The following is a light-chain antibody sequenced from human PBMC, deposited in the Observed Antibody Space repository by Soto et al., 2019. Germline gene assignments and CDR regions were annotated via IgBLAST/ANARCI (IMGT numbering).Light chain of an antibody. CDR1: QSVSSSY. CDR2: GAS. V-gene: IGKV3-20*01. CDR3: QQYGSSPPIT. J-gene: IGKJ3*01. Sequence: EIVLTQSPGTLSLSPGERATLSCRASQSVSSSYLAWYQQKPGQAPRLLIYGASNRATGIPDRFSGSGSGTDFTLTISRLEPEVFAVYYCQQYGSSPPITFGPGTKVDIK.